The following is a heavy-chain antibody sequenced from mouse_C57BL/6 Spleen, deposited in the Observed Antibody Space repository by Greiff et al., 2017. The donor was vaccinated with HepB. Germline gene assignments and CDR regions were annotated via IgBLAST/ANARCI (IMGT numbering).Heavy chain of an antibody. D-gene: IGHD2-4*01. Sequence: EVQGVESGGGLVQPGGSLSLSCAASGFTFTDYYMSWVRQPPGKALEWLGFIRNKANGYTTEYSASVKGRFTISRDNYQSILYLQMNALRAEDSATYDCARYSYYDYDWYFDVWGTGTTVTVSS. CDR3: ARYSYYDYDWYFDV. CDR2: IRNKANGYTT. J-gene: IGHJ1*03. V-gene: IGHV7-3*01. CDR1: GFTFTDYY.